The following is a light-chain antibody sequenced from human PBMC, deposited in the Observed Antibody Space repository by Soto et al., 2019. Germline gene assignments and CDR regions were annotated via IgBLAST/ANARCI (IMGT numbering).Light chain of an antibody. CDR3: SSYTNSNTLV. CDR1: SSVVGGYNY. Sequence: QSALTQPASVSGSPGQSITISCTGTSSVVGGYNYVSWYQQYPGKAPKLMIYDVSNRPSGVSDRFSGSKSGNTASLTISGLQAEDEADYYCSSYTNSNTLVFGTGTKLTVL. CDR2: DVS. V-gene: IGLV2-14*01. J-gene: IGLJ1*01.